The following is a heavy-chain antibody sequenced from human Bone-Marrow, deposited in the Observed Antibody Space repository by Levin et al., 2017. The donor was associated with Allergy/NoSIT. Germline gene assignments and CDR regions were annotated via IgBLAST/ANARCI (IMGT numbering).Heavy chain of an antibody. J-gene: IGHJ4*02. CDR1: LTMSRYG. CDR3: GTLGAARVYFDY. V-gene: IGHV3-30*03. CDR2: ISYDGSNK. D-gene: IGHD6-6*01. Sequence: LTMSRYGRTGVHQVAGKGLEWVAVISYDGSNKYYADSVKGRFTISRDNSKNTLYLQMNSLRAEDTAVYYCGTLGAARVYFDYWGQGTLVTVSS.